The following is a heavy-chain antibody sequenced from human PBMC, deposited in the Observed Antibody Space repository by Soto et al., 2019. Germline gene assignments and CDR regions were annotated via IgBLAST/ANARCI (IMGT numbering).Heavy chain of an antibody. Sequence: GGSLRLSCSASGFTFSSYAMHWVRQAPGKGLEYVSAISSNGGSTYYADSVKGRFTISRDNSKNTLYLQMSSLRAEDTAVYYCVKGPDYDILTGPFDYWGQGTLVTVSS. CDR3: VKGPDYDILTGPFDY. J-gene: IGHJ4*02. CDR1: GFTFSSYA. V-gene: IGHV3-64D*06. D-gene: IGHD3-9*01. CDR2: ISSNGGST.